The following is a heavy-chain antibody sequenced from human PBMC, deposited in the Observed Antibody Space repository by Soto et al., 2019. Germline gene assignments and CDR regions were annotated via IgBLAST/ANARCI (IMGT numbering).Heavy chain of an antibody. J-gene: IGHJ3*02. CDR2: INSDGSST. CDR3: ARGPYYYDSSGYDDAFDI. V-gene: IGHV3-74*01. CDR1: VFTFSSYW. Sequence: GGALRLSCAASVFTFSSYWMHWVRQAPGKGLVWVSRINSDGSSTSYADSVKGRFTISRDNAKNTLYLQMNSLRAEDTAVYYCARGPYYYDSSGYDDAFDIWGQGTVVTVSS. D-gene: IGHD3-22*01.